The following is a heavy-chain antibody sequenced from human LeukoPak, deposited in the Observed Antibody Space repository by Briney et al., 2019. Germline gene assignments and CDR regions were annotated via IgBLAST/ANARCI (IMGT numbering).Heavy chain of an antibody. CDR2: IYTSGST. CDR3: ARESGWLRWSWFDP. J-gene: IGHJ5*02. V-gene: IGHV4-4*07. CDR1: GGSISSYY. Sequence: PSETLSLTCTVSGGSISSYYWSWIRQPAGKGREGIGRIYTSGSTNYNPSLKSRATVSVDTSKNQFSLKLSSVTAADTAVYYCARESGWLRWSWFDPWGQGTLVTVSS. D-gene: IGHD5-12*01.